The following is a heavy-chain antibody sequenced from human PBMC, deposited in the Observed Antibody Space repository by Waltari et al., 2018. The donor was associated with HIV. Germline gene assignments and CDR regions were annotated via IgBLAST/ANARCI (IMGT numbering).Heavy chain of an antibody. CDR2: ISHGGST. Sequence: QVQLQQGGGGLVKHSETLSLTCAVYGASFSSYHWSWIRQAPGRGLEWIGKISHGGSTSYNPSLKNRVAMSMDTSTKHFSLNPGSFTPADTAVYCCARGLLAVAGTYEYFHHWGPGAPVTVSS. D-gene: IGHD6-19*01. J-gene: IGHJ1*01. CDR3: ARGLLAVAGTYEYFHH. V-gene: IGHV4-34*01. CDR1: GASFSSYH.